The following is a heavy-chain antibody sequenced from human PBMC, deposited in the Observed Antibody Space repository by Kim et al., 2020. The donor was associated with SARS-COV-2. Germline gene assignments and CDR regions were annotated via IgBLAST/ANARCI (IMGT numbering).Heavy chain of an antibody. CDR2: IRSKAYGGTT. V-gene: IGHV3-49*03. Sequence: GGSLRLSCTASGFTFGDYAMSWFRQAPGKGLEWVGFIRSKAYGGTTEYAASVKGRFTISRDDSKSIAYLQMNSLKTEDTAVYYCTRAGYDILTGYYIKLIDYWGQGTLVTVSS. CDR3: TRAGYDILTGYYIKLIDY. D-gene: IGHD3-9*01. J-gene: IGHJ4*02. CDR1: GFTFGDYA.